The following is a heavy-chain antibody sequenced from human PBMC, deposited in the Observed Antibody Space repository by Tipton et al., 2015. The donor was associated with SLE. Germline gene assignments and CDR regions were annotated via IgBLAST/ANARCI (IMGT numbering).Heavy chain of an antibody. CDR1: GGSISSYY. CDR2: IYYSRST. Sequence: TLSLTCTVSGGSISSYYWSWIRQPPGKGLEWIGYIYYSRSTNYNPSPKSRVTISVDTSKNQFSLKLSSVTAADTAVYYCARGDWYFDLWGRGTLVTVSS. J-gene: IGHJ2*01. V-gene: IGHV4-59*01. CDR3: ARGDWYFDL.